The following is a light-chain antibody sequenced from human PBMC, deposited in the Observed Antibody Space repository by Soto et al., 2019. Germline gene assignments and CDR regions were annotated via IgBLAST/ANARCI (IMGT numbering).Light chain of an antibody. V-gene: IGLV1-40*01. CDR3: QSYDSSLSGSV. J-gene: IGLJ3*02. CDR1: SSNIGAGYD. CDR2: GNS. Sequence: QSVLTQPPSVSGAPGQRVTISCTGSSSNIGAGYDVHWYQQLPGTATKLLIYGNSNRPSGVPDRFSGSKSGTSASLANTGLQAADEADYYCQSYDSSLSGSVFGGGTKLTVL.